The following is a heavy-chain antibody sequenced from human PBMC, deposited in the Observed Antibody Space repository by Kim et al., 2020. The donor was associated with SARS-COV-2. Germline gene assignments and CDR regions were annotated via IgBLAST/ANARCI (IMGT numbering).Heavy chain of an antibody. CDR3: AKERVGSGWGSYHEY. CDR1: GFTVSNSG. D-gene: IGHD6-25*01. V-gene: IGHV3-23*01. J-gene: IGHJ4*02. Sequence: GGSLRLSCTASGFTVSNSGMAWVRQAPGKGKEWVSAIGVGGSTFYPDSVRGRFIISRDNSENTLYLQMNSLRAEDTAIYYCAKERVGSGWGSYHEYWGQGTLVTVSS. CDR2: IGVGGST.